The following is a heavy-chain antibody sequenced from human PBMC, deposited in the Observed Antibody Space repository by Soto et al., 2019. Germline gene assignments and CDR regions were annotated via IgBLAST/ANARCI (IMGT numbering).Heavy chain of an antibody. V-gene: IGHV4-38-2*02. D-gene: IGHD3-3*01. Sequence: PSETLSLTCAGSGYSISSGYYWVCIRQPPGKGLEWIGSIYHSGSTYYNPSLKSRVTISVDTSKNQFSLKLSSVSAADTAVYYCARDFGVVISSWQGGMDVWGQGTTVTVSS. CDR3: ARDFGVVISSWQGGMDV. CDR2: IYHSGST. CDR1: GYSISSGYY. J-gene: IGHJ6*02.